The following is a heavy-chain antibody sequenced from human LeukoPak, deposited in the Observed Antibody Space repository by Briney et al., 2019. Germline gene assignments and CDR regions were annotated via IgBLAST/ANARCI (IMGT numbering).Heavy chain of an antibody. J-gene: IGHJ1*01. CDR1: GFTFSSYG. CDR2: ISGSGGST. CDR3: AHGGWYELGTN. V-gene: IGHV3-23*01. Sequence: PGGSLRLSCAASGFTFSSYGMSWVRQAPGKGLEWVSSISGSGGSTDYADSVEGRFTISRDNSKNTLYLQMNSLRAEDTAVYYCAHGGWYELGTNWGQGTLVTVSS. D-gene: IGHD6-19*01.